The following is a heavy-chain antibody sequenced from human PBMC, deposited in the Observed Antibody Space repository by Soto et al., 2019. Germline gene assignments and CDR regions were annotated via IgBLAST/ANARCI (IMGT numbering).Heavy chain of an antibody. CDR1: GFTFGDYA. Sequence: SLRLSCAASGFTFGDYAMQWVRQAPGKGLEWVSAISWNSGSIDYADSVKGRFTISRDNAKNSLYLQMNSLRAEDTALYYCAKSHATSGWYVTTDYWGQGTRVTVYS. CDR3: AKSHATSGWYVTTDY. D-gene: IGHD6-19*01. V-gene: IGHV3-9*01. J-gene: IGHJ4*02. CDR2: ISWNSGSI.